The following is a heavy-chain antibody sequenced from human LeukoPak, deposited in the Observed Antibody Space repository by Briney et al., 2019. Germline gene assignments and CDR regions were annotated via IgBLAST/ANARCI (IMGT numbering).Heavy chain of an antibody. D-gene: IGHD2-15*01. CDR3: ARGAIRRTSGSWFDP. J-gene: IGHJ5*02. Sequence: SETLSLTCAISGDFISGSHWWSWVRLPPGKGLERIGEIFHSGRANYNPSLRSRVTISVDTSKNQFSLKLSSVTAADTAVYYCARGAIRRTSGSWFDPWGQGTLVTVSS. V-gene: IGHV4-4*02. CDR1: GDFISGSHW. CDR2: IFHSGRA.